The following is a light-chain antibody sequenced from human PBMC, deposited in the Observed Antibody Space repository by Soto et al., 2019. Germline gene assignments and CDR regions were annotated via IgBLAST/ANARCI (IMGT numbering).Light chain of an antibody. J-gene: IGKJ2*01. V-gene: IGKV1-39*01. CDR2: AAS. CDR3: QQSYSSPRS. Sequence: DIQMTQSPSSLSASIGDRVTITCRASQSFRTQLNWYQQKPGKAPELLTYAASSLQAGIPSRFSGSGSGTDFTLTISSLHPEDFGDYYCQQSYSSPRSFGQGTNLEIK. CDR1: QSFRTQ.